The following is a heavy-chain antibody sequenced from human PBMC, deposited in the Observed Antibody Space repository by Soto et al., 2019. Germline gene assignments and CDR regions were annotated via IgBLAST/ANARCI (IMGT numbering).Heavy chain of an antibody. Sequence: AAVKVSCKASENTFSTYLVHWVRQVHGQGLEWMGWHNGYNGQTEYSQKFQGRVTITRDTSAKTAYLELRSLTSEDTAVYYCAGPHDRAGLGTWGQGTLVTVSS. D-gene: IGHD1-1*01. CDR2: HNGYNGQT. J-gene: IGHJ5*02. CDR1: ENTFSTYL. V-gene: IGHV1-3*01. CDR3: AGPHDRAGLGT.